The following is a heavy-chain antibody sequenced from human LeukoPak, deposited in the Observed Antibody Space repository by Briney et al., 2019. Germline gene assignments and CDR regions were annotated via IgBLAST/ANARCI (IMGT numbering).Heavy chain of an antibody. D-gene: IGHD4-17*01. CDR3: ARGGDYGDLRYFDY. CDR2: IYYRGST. V-gene: IGHV4-59*01. J-gene: IGHJ4*02. Sequence: PSETLSLTCAVYGVSFSGYYWSWIRQPPGKGLEWIGYIYYRGSTNYNPSLKSRVTFSVDTSKNQFSLKLNSVTAADTAVYYCARGGDYGDLRYFDYWGQGTLVTVSS. CDR1: GVSFSGYY.